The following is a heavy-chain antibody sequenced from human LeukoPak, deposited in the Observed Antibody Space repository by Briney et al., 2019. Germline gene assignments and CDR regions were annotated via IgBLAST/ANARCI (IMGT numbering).Heavy chain of an antibody. Sequence: SETLSLTCAVYGGSFSGYYWSWIRQPPGKGLEWIGEINHSGSTNYNPSLKSRVTISVDTSKNQFSLKLSSVTAADTAVYYCARIGYCSSTSCYAWYAFDIWGQGTMVTVSS. CDR2: INHSGST. CDR1: GGSFSGYY. CDR3: ARIGYCSSTSCYAWYAFDI. D-gene: IGHD2-2*01. V-gene: IGHV4-34*01. J-gene: IGHJ3*02.